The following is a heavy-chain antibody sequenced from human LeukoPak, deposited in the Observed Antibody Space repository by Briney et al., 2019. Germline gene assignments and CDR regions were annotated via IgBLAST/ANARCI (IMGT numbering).Heavy chain of an antibody. V-gene: IGHV4-61*01. J-gene: IGHJ4*02. CDR1: GGSVSSGSYY. Sequence: SETLSLTCTVSGGSVSSGSYYWSWIRQPPGKGLEWIGYIYYSGSANYNPSLKSRVTISVDTSKNQFSLKLSSVTAADTAVYYCARAGATVDYWGQGTLVTVSS. CDR2: IYYSGSA. CDR3: ARAGATVDY.